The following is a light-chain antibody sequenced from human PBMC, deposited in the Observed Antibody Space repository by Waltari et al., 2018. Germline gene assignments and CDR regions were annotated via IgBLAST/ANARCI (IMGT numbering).Light chain of an antibody. CDR3: SSYTSSSTLLV. Sequence: QSALTQPASVSGSPGQSIPISCTGTSSDVGGYNYVSWYQQHPGKAPKLMIYDVSNRPSGVSNRFSGSKSGNTASLTISGLQAEDEADYYCSSYTSSSTLLVFGTGTKVTVL. CDR1: SSDVGGYNY. J-gene: IGLJ1*01. CDR2: DVS. V-gene: IGLV2-14*03.